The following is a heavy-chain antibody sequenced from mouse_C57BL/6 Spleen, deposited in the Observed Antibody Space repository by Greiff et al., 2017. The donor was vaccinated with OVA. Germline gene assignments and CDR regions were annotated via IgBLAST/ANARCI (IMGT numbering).Heavy chain of an antibody. J-gene: IGHJ4*01. CDR2: ISYDGSN. CDR1: GYSITSGYY. Sequence: ESGPGLVKPSQSLSLTCSVTGYSITSGYYWNWIRQFPGNKLEWMGYISYDGSNNYNPSLKNRISITRDTSKNQFFLKLNSVTTEDTATYYCANGGYAMDYWGQGTSVTVSS. CDR3: ANGGYAMDY. V-gene: IGHV3-6*01.